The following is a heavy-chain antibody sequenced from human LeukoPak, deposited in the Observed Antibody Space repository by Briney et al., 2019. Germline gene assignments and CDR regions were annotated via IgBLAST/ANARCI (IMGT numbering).Heavy chain of an antibody. CDR1: GGTFSSYA. J-gene: IGHJ4*02. Sequence: SVKVSCKASGGTFSSYAISWVRHAPGQGLEWVGRIIPILGIANYAQKFQGRVTITADKSTSTAYMELSSLRSEDTAVYYRARRGDGGNSIYYFDYWDQGTLVTVSS. V-gene: IGHV1-69*04. D-gene: IGHD4-23*01. CDR2: IIPILGIA. CDR3: ARRGDGGNSIYYFDY.